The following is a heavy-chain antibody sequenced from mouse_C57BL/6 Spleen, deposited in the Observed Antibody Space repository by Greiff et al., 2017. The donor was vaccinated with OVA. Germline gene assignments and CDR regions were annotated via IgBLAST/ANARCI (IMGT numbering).Heavy chain of an antibody. J-gene: IGHJ4*01. CDR2: ISSGRSTI. V-gene: IGHV5-17*01. Sequence: EVQLVESGGGLVKPGGSLKLSCAASGFTFSDYGMHWVRQAPEKGLEWVAYISSGRSTIYYADPVKGRFTISRANAKNTLFLQMTRLRSEDPARYYCARDAYYSNSAMDYWGKGTSVTVSS. CDR3: ARDAYYSNSAMDY. D-gene: IGHD2-5*01. CDR1: GFTFSDYG.